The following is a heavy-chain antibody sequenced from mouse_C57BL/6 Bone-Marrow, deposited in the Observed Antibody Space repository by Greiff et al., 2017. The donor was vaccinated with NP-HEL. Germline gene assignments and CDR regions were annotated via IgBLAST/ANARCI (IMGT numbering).Heavy chain of an antibody. D-gene: IGHD1-1*01. CDR3: ARERADYYYGSSSYYFDY. Sequence: ESGPGLVKPSQSLSLTCSVTGYSITSGYYWNWIRQFPGNKLEWMGYISYDGSNNYNPSLKNRISITRDTSKNQFFLKLNSVTTEDTATYYCARERADYYYGSSSYYFDYWGQGTTLTVSS. J-gene: IGHJ2*01. V-gene: IGHV3-6*01. CDR1: GYSITSGYY. CDR2: ISYDGSN.